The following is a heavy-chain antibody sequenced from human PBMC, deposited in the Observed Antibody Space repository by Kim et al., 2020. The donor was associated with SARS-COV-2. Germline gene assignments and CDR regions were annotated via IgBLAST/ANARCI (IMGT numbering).Heavy chain of an antibody. Sequence: GGSLRLSCEASGFTFSSYAMNWVRQAPGKGLEWVAIIWYDERNKYYADSVRGRFTISRDNPKNTVYLQMNSLRTEDTALYYCAKDIASAATDYYYGLDVWGQGTTVTVSS. CDR2: IWYDERNK. V-gene: IGHV3-33*06. CDR1: GFTFSSYA. D-gene: IGHD6-13*01. CDR3: AKDIASAATDYYYGLDV. J-gene: IGHJ6*02.